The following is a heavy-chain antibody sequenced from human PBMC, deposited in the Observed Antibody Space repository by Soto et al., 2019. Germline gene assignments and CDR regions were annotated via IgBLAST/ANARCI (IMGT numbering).Heavy chain of an antibody. J-gene: IGHJ6*02. Sequence: QVQLVQSGAEVKKPGSSVKVSCKASGGTFSSYTISWVRQAPGQGLEWMGRIIPNLGIANYAQKFQGRVTITADKSTSTAYMELSSLRSEDTAVYYCARDLKLMSGSYYCGMDPWGQGTTVTVSS. CDR3: ARDLKLMSGSYYCGMDP. D-gene: IGHD1-26*01. CDR1: GGTFSSYT. V-gene: IGHV1-69*08. CDR2: IIPNLGIA.